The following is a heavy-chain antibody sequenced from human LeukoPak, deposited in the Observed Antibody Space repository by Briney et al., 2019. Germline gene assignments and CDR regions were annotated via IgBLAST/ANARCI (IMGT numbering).Heavy chain of an antibody. J-gene: IGHJ4*01. Sequence: ASVKVSCKASGGTVSSYAFTWVRQAPGQGLEWMGRIISMHGITNYAQKFQGRVTMTADKSTSTVYMELSSLRSEDTAVYYCARVRYCSSSTNCWDYFDYWGQGTLVTVSS. V-gene: IGHV1-69*04. CDR3: ARVRYCSSSTNCWDYFDY. CDR1: GGTVSSYA. CDR2: IISMHGIT. D-gene: IGHD2-2*01.